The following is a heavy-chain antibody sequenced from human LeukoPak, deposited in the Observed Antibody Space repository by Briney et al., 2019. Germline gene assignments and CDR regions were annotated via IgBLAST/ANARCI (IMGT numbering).Heavy chain of an antibody. CDR1: GGSISSSSYY. Sequence: PSEALSLTCTVSGGSISSSSYYWGWIRQPPGKGLEWIGSIYYSGSTYYNPSLKSRVTISVDTSKNQFSLKLRSVTAADTAVYYCARDPGYYGSGSRGAFDYWGQGTLVTVSS. CDR3: ARDPGYYGSGSRGAFDY. J-gene: IGHJ4*02. D-gene: IGHD3-10*01. CDR2: IYYSGST. V-gene: IGHV4-39*07.